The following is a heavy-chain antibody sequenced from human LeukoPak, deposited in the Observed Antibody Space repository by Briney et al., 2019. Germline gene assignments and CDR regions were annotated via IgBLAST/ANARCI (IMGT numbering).Heavy chain of an antibody. Sequence: PGGPLRLSCAASGFTFNGYWMAWVRQAPGRGLEWVAHIRHDGNEKNYVDPVKGRFTISRDNTKNTVYPQMDSLRVEDTAVYYCARDGYLGYWGQGTLVTVSS. CDR3: ARDGYLGY. V-gene: IGHV3-7*05. CDR2: IRHDGNEK. D-gene: IGHD5-18*01. CDR1: GFTFNGYW. J-gene: IGHJ4*02.